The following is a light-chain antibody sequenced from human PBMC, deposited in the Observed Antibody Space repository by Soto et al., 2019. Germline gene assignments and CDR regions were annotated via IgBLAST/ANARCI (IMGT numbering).Light chain of an antibody. J-gene: IGLJ1*01. CDR3: SSYAGTHVV. CDR1: SSDVDAYNF. V-gene: IGLV2-8*01. CDR2: GVS. Sequence: QSALTQPPSASGSPGQSVTISCTGTSSDVDAYNFVSWYQQHPGKAPKLMIYGVSQRPSGVPDRFSGSKSGNTASLTVSGLQAEDEADYYCSSYAGTHVVFGTGTKLTVL.